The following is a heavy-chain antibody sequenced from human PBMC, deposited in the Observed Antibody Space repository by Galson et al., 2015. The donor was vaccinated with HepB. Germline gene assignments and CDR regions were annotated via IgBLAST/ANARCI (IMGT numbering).Heavy chain of an antibody. CDR2: IDPSDSYT. CDR3: APWVWWLFDY. Sequence: QSGAEVKKPGESLRISCKGSGYSFTSYWISWVRQMPGKGLEWMGRIDPSDSYTNYSPSFQGHVTISADKSISTAYLRGTAACRVRILIEDTAPWVWWLFDYWGQGTLVTVSS. CDR1: GYSFTSYW. V-gene: IGHV5-10-1*01. D-gene: IGHD5-12*01. J-gene: IGHJ4*02.